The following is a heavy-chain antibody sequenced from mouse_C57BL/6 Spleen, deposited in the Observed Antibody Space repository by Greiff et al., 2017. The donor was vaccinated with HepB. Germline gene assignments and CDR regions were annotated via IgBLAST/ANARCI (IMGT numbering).Heavy chain of an antibody. V-gene: IGHV1-69*01. CDR2: IDPSDSYT. J-gene: IGHJ4*01. D-gene: IGHD1-1*01. CDR1: GYTFTSYW. CDR3: ATGSITTVGAMDY. Sequence: QVQLQQPGAELVMPGASVKLSCKASGYTFTSYWMHWVKQRPGQGLEWIGEIDPSDSYTNYNQKFKGKSTLTVDKSSSTAYMQLSSLTSEDSAVYYCATGSITTVGAMDYWGQGTSVTVSS.